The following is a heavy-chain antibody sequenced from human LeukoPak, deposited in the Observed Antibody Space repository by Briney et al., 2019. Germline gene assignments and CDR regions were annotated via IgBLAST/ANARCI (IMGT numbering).Heavy chain of an antibody. CDR3: VRDPTNTSGRYAYFDS. CDR1: GYTFTSHG. D-gene: IGHD6-19*01. V-gene: IGHV1-18*01. CDR2: ISCYNGDT. J-gene: IGHJ4*02. Sequence: ASVKVSCKASGYTFTSHGISWVRQAPGQGLEWMVWISCYNGDTKYAQNFQGRVTMSTDRSTTTAYMELRSLRSDDTAVYYCVRDPTNTSGRYAYFDSWGQGTLATVSP.